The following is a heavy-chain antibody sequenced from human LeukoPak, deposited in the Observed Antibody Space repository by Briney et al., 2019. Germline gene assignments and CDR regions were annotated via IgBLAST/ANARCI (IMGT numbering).Heavy chain of an antibody. Sequence: GGSLRLSGAASGFTFSTYSMHWVRQAPGKGLEWVSFISTSYRTIYADSVKGRFTISRDNANNSVYLQMNSLRAEDTAVYYCARSHYYLDSWGQGTPVTVSS. CDR2: ISTSYRTI. CDR1: GFTFSTYS. J-gene: IGHJ4*02. CDR3: ARSHYYLDS. V-gene: IGHV3-48*01.